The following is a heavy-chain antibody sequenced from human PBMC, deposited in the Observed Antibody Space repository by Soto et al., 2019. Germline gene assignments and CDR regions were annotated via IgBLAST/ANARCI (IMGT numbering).Heavy chain of an antibody. CDR1: GGSFSGYY. V-gene: IGHV4-34*01. CDR3: ARERRVSYYYYGMDV. Sequence: SETLSLTCAVYGGSFSGYYWSWIRQPPGKGLEWIGEINHSGSTNYNPSLKSRVTISVDTSKNQFSLKLSSVTAADTAVYYCARERRVSYYYYGMDVWGQGTTVTVSS. CDR2: INHSGST. J-gene: IGHJ6*02.